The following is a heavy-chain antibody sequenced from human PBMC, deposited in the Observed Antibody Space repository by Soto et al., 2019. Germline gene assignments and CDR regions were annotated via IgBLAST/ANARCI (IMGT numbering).Heavy chain of an antibody. CDR1: GFTFSSYS. D-gene: IGHD6-6*01. CDR3: ARDRLSSSSPPHY. J-gene: IGHJ4*02. V-gene: IGHV3-21*01. CDR2: ISSSSSYI. Sequence: GGSLRLSCAASGFTFSSYSMNWVRQAPGKGLEWVSSISSSSSYIYYADSVKGRFTISRDNAKNSLYLQMNSLRAEDTAVYYCARDRLSSSSPPHYWGQGTLVTV.